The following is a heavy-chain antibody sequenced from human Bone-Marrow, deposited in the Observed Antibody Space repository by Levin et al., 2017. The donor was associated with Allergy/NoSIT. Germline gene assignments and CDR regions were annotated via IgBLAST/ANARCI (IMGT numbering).Heavy chain of an antibody. V-gene: IGHV3-74*01. J-gene: IGHJ4*02. Sequence: GGSLRLSCAASGFTLSQYWMHWVRQAPGKGLEWIARINNDGSSTIYADSVRGRFSISRDNAKNTLYLQMSGLRVEDTAVYYCVRTLGWRNPFDSWGQGSLVTVSS. CDR1: GFTLSQYW. CDR2: INNDGSST. CDR3: VRTLGWRNPFDS. D-gene: IGHD6-19*01.